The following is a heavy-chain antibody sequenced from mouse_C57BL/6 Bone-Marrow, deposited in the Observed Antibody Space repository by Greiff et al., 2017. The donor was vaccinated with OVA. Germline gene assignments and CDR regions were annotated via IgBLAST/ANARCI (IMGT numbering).Heavy chain of an antibody. CDR2: IDPENGDT. V-gene: IGHV14-4*01. D-gene: IGHD1-1*01. Sequence: EVQLVESGAELVRPGASVKLSCTASGFNIQDDYMHWVKQRPEQGLEWVGWIDPENGDTEYASKFQGKATITADTSSNTAYLQLSSLTSEDTAVYYCTRLLRYGYFDVWGTGTTVTVSS. CDR3: TRLLRYGYFDV. J-gene: IGHJ1*03. CDR1: GFNIQDDY.